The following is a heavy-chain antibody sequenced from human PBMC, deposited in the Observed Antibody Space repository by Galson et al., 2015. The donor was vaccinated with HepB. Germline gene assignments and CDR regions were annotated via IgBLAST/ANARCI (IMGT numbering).Heavy chain of an antibody. J-gene: IGHJ4*02. CDR1: GFTFSDYY. V-gene: IGHV3-11*06. CDR3: ARVADADYGDHSHFDY. CDR2: ISSSSTYT. D-gene: IGHD4-17*01. Sequence: SLRLSCAASGFTFSDYYMSWIRQAPGKGLGWVSSISSSSTYTNYADSVKGRFTISRDNAKKTLYLQITSLRAEDTAVYYCARVADADYGDHSHFDYWGQGTLVTVSS.